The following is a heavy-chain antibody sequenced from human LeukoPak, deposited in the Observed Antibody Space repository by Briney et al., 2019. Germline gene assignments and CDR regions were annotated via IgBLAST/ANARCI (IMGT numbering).Heavy chain of an antibody. D-gene: IGHD3-22*01. CDR2: ISYDGSNK. CDR1: GFTFSSYG. V-gene: IGHV3-30*03. CDR3: ARAAGYYDSSGPY. Sequence: GGSLRLSCAASGFTFSSYGMHWVRQAPGKGLEWVAVISYDGSNKYYADSVKGRFTISRDNSKNTLYVQMNSLRVEDTAVYYCARAAGYYDSSGPYWGQGTLVTVSS. J-gene: IGHJ4*02.